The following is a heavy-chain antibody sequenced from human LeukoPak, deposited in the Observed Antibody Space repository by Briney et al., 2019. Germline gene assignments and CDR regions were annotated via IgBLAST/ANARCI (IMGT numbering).Heavy chain of an antibody. D-gene: IGHD3-10*01. CDR1: GDSLSRGHYY. J-gene: IGHJ4*02. Sequence: PSHTLSLTCTVSGDSLSRGHYYWSWIRQPPGEGLDTYVNFYNSGSPYYLPSLKIHVPMSLDTAKTLSALKLTAGTAADTVLHYCARLRSRDSFGSGSYFTFDYWGQGTLVTVSS. CDR3: ARLRSRDSFGSGSYFTFDY. V-gene: IGHV4-30-4*01. CDR2: FYNSGSP.